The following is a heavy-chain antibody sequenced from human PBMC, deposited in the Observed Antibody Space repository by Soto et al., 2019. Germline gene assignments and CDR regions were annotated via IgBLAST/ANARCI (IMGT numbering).Heavy chain of an antibody. CDR1: GDTFTNFG. V-gene: IGHV1-18*01. D-gene: IGHD3-10*01. J-gene: IGHJ5*02. Sequence: HLVQSGPEVKKPGASITVSCKTSGDTFTNFGLSWVRQAPGQGLEWMGWIATYNSNRNYAQKVQGRLTLTTETSTSTACRELKGLRYDDTAVYCCARVLRGVVNWFDPWGQGTLVTVSS. CDR2: IATYNSNR. CDR3: ARVLRGVVNWFDP.